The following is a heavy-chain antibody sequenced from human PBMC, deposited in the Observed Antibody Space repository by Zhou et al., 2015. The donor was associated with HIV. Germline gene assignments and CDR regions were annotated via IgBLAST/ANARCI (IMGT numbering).Heavy chain of an antibody. D-gene: IGHD3-22*01. V-gene: IGHV1-69*01. CDR3: AREGAYYYDSSGYVGNAFDI. CDR2: IIPIFGTA. J-gene: IGHJ3*02. Sequence: QVQLVQSGTEVKKPESSVRISCKVSGGTFGSYTIGWVRQAPGQGLEWMGGIIPIFGTANYAQKFLGRVTITADESTNTAYMELSSLTSEDTALYYCAREGAYYYDSSGYVGNAFDIW. CDR1: GGTFGSYT.